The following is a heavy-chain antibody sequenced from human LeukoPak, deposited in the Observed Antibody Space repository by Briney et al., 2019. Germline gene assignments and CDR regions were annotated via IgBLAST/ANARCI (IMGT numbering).Heavy chain of an antibody. J-gene: IGHJ6*02. CDR1: GFNLRTLW. CDR2: INGEGGRI. V-gene: IGHV3-74*01. Sequence: GGSLRLSCAVTGFNLRTLWIQWVRHRPGGGREWVACINGEGGRISYADSVRGRFTISRDNAKNTAYLQMNSLRAEDTALYYCARDPGYYYYGMDVWGQGTTVVVSS. CDR3: ARDPGYYYYGMDV.